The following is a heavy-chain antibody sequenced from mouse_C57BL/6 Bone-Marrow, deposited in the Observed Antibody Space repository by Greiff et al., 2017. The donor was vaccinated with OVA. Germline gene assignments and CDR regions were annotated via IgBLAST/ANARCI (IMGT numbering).Heavy chain of an antibody. CDR2: IDPENGDT. Sequence: EVQLQQSGAELVRPGASVKLSCTASGFNIKDDYMHWVKRRPEQGLEWIGWIDPENGDTEYASKFQGKATITADTSSNTAYLQLSSLTSEDTAVYYCTFYDYDWFAYWGQGTLVTVSA. D-gene: IGHD2-4*01. J-gene: IGHJ3*01. V-gene: IGHV14-4*01. CDR3: TFYDYDWFAY. CDR1: GFNIKDDY.